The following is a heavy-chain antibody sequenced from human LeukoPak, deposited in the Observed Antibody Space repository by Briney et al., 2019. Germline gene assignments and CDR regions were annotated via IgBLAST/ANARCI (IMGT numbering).Heavy chain of an antibody. D-gene: IGHD4-23*01. CDR2: ISSSSSTI. Sequence: GGSLRLSCAASGFTFSSYSMNWVRQAPGKGLEWVSYISSSSSTIYYAESVKDRFTISRDNAKNSLYLQMNSLRDEDTAVYYCVKVAAGHSVNYFDYWGQGTLVTVSS. J-gene: IGHJ4*02. CDR3: VKVAAGHSVNYFDY. CDR1: GFTFSSYS. V-gene: IGHV3-48*02.